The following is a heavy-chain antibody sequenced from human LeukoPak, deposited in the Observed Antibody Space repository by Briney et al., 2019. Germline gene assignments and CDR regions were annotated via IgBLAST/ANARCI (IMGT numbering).Heavy chain of an antibody. Sequence: SETLSLTCAVYGGSFSGYHWSWIRQPPGKGLEWIGEINHSGGTNYNPSLKSRVTISVDTSKNQFSLKLSSVTAADTAVYYCARRSTSCYALDYWGQGTLVTVSS. CDR1: GGSFSGYH. D-gene: IGHD2-2*01. CDR2: INHSGGT. CDR3: ARRSTSCYALDY. V-gene: IGHV4-34*01. J-gene: IGHJ4*02.